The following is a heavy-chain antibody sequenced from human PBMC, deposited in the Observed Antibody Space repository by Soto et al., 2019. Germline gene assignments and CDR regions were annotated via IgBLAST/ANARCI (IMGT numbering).Heavy chain of an antibody. CDR1: GGSISSYY. J-gene: IGHJ6*02. Sequence: PSETLSLTCTVSGGSISSYYWSWIRQPPGKGLEWIGYIYYSGSTNYNPSLKSRVTISVDTSKNQFSLKLSSVTAADTAVYYCARDISCTNGVCHYAMDVWGQGTTLTGSS. CDR2: IYYSGST. CDR3: ARDISCTNGVCHYAMDV. D-gene: IGHD2-8*01. V-gene: IGHV4-59*01.